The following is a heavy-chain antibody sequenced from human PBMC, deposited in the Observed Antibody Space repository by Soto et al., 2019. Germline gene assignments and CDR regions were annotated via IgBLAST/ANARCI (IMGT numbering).Heavy chain of an antibody. CDR2: INWNGGST. Sequence: EVQLVESGGGVVRPGGSLRLSCAASGFTFDDYGMSWVRQAPGKGLEWVSGINWNGGSTGYADAVKGRFTISRDNAKNSLYLQMNSLRAEDTALYSCARLYSRAWYGPGRYWGQGTLVTVSS. D-gene: IGHD6-19*01. CDR3: ARLYSRAWYGPGRY. J-gene: IGHJ4*02. CDR1: GFTFDDYG. V-gene: IGHV3-20*04.